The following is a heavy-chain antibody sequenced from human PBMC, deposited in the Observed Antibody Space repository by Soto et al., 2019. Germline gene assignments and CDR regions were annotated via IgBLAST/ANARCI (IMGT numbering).Heavy chain of an antibody. CDR1: GGSFSGYY. CDR2: INHSGST. J-gene: IGHJ6*03. V-gene: IGHV4-34*01. Sequence: SETLSLTCAVYGGSFSGYYWSWIRQPPGKGLEWIGEINHSGSTNYNPSLKSRVTISVDTSKNHFSLKLSTVTAADTAVYYCARGGPGELLSTYYYYYYMDVWGKGTTVTVSS. D-gene: IGHD3-10*01. CDR3: ARGGPGELLSTYYYYYYMDV.